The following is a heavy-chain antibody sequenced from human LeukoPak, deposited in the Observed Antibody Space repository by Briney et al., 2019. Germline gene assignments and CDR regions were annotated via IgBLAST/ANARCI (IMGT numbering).Heavy chain of an antibody. CDR1: GYTFINYG. J-gene: IGHJ6*02. V-gene: IGHV1-18*01. D-gene: IGHD2-21*02. CDR3: ARDGGVTGDV. Sequence: ASVKVSCKASGYTFINYGISWVRQARGQGLEWMGWTSGDNVNTYYAQKLQGRVTMTTDTSTSTAYMELRSLRSDDTAVYYCARDGGVTGDVWGQGTTVTVSS. CDR2: TSGDNVNT.